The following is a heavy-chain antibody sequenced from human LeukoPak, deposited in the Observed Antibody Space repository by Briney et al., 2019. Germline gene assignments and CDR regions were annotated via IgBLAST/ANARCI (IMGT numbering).Heavy chain of an antibody. CDR3: AKAGYCSGGSCYEGRAFDI. Sequence: GGSLRLSCAASGFTFSSYAMSWVRQAPGKGLEWVSAISGSGGSTYYADSVKGRFTISGDNSKNTLYLQMNSLRAEDTAVYYCAKAGYCSGGSCYEGRAFDIWGQGTMVTVSS. CDR2: ISGSGGST. D-gene: IGHD2-15*01. J-gene: IGHJ3*02. CDR1: GFTFSSYA. V-gene: IGHV3-23*01.